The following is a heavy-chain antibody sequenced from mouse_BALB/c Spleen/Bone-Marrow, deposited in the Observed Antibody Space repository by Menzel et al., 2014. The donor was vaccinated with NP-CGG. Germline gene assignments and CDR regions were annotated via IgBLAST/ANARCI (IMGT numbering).Heavy chain of an antibody. CDR3: ALYGSRSGVAY. D-gene: IGHD1-1*01. V-gene: IGHV1-69*02. CDR2: IDPSDSYI. CDR1: GFTFTNYW. J-gene: IGHJ3*01. Sequence: QVQLNQSGAELVKPGASVKLSCKASGFTFTNYWMHWVKQRPGQGLEWIGEIDPSDSYIQYNQKFKGKATLTVDKSSSTAYMHLSSLTSEDFAVYFCALYGSRSGVAYWGQGTLVTVSA.